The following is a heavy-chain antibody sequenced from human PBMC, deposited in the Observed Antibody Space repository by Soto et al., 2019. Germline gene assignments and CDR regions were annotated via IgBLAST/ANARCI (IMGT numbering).Heavy chain of an antibody. CDR2: NYYSGST. D-gene: IGHD6-19*01. V-gene: IGHV4-59*01. CDR3: ARDKRSGWYDY. CDR1: GGSISSYY. Sequence: QVQLQESGPGLVKPSETLSLTCTVSGGSISSYYWSWIRQPPGKGLEWIGYNYYSGSTNYNTSLMSRVTISVDTSKNQFSLKLSSVTAADTAVYYCARDKRSGWYDYWGQGTLVTVSS. J-gene: IGHJ4*02.